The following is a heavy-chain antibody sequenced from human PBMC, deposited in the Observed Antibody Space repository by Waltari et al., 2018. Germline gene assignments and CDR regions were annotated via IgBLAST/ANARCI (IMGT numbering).Heavy chain of an antibody. CDR1: GGTFISYA. CDR3: LRGDSWDV. D-gene: IGHD2-2*01. J-gene: IGHJ6*04. V-gene: IGHV1-69*05. CDR2: IIPIFGTA. Sequence: QVQRVQSGAEVKNPGSSVKISFKASGGTFISYATRWVRQHPGQGLEWMGGIIPIFGTANYAQKFQGRVTITTDESTSTAYMELSSLRSEDTAVYYCLRGDSWDVWGKGTTVTASS.